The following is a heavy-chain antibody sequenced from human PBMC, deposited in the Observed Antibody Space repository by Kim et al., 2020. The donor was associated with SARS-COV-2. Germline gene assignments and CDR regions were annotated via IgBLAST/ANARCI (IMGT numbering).Heavy chain of an antibody. CDR3: ARTRVTIFGVVIRQNYYYYGMDV. CDR1: GGSFSGYY. J-gene: IGHJ6*02. D-gene: IGHD3-3*01. V-gene: IGHV4-34*01. CDR2: INHSGST. Sequence: SETLSLTCAVYGGSFSGYYWSWIRQPPGKGLEWIGEINHSGSTNYNPSLKSLVTISVDTSKNQFSLKLSSVTAADTAVYYCARTRVTIFGVVIRQNYYYYGMDVWGQGTTVTVSS.